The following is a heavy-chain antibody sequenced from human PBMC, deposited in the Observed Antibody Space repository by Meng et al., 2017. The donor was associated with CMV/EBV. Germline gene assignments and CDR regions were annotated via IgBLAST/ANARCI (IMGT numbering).Heavy chain of an antibody. D-gene: IGHD2-2*02. J-gene: IGHJ6*02. CDR3: ARLQLGYCSSTSCYTRKLKYYYYGMDV. CDR1: GGSFSGYY. Sequence: SETLSLTCAVYGGSFSGYYWSWIRQPPGKGLEWIREINHSGSTNYNPSLKSRVTISVDTSKNQFSLKLSSVTAADTAVYYCARLQLGYCSSTSCYTRKLKYYYYGMDVWGQGTTVTVSS. CDR2: INHSGST. V-gene: IGHV4-34*01.